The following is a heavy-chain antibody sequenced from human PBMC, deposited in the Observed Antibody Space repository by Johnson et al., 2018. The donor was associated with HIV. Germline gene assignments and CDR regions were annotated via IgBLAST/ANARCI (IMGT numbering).Heavy chain of an antibody. Sequence: MLLVESGGGLIQPGGSLRLSCVASGFTVSYNYMNWVRQAPGKGLEWVGRIKSKTDGGTTDYAAPVKGRFTISRDDSKNTLYLQMNSLRAEDTAVYYCAKDFLHGQYTGIFDTWGQGTVVTVSS. CDR1: GFTVSYNY. CDR2: IKSKTDGGTT. J-gene: IGHJ3*02. D-gene: IGHD7-27*01. V-gene: IGHV3-15*01. CDR3: AKDFLHGQYTGIFDT.